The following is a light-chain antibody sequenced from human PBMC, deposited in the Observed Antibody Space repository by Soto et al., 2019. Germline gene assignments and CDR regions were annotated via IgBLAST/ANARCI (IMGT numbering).Light chain of an antibody. Sequence: QSALIQPASVSGSPGQSITISCTGTSSDVGGYNYVSWYQQHPGKAPKLMIYAVTDRPSGVSSRFSGSKSGNTASLTISGLQAEDEADYYCSSYTSSRTRFGTGTKLTVL. CDR3: SSYTSSRTR. CDR1: SSDVGGYNY. CDR2: AVT. V-gene: IGLV2-14*01. J-gene: IGLJ1*01.